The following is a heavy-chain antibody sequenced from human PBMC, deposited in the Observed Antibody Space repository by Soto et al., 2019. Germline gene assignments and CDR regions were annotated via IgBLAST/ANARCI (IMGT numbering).Heavy chain of an antibody. CDR2: IYYSGST. V-gene: IGHV4-31*03. D-gene: IGHD3-16*02. J-gene: IGHJ3*02. CDR1: GGSISSGGYY. Sequence: SETLSLTCTVSGGSISSGGYYWSWIRQHPGKGLEWIGYIYYSGSTYYNPSLKSRVTISVDTSKNQFSLKLSSVTAADTAVYYCARGDDYVWGSYRSNAFDIWGQGTMVTV. CDR3: ARGDDYVWGSYRSNAFDI.